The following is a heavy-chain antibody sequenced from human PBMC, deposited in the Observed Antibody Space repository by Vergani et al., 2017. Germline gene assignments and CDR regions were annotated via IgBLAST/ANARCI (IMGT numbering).Heavy chain of an antibody. CDR1: GFSFSGYW. J-gene: IGHJ5*01. CDR3: VRARCSGPCFMSNWFDS. D-gene: IGHD2-15*01. Sequence: EVQLVESGGGLIHPRGSLRLSCEGSGFSFSGYWMHWVRQSPEKGLVWVSRIKSDGSITNYADSVKGRFTISRDNAKNTLYLEMNSLRGDDTAIYYCVRARCSGPCFMSNWFDSWGQGTLVTVSS. V-gene: IGHV3-74*01. CDR2: IKSDGSIT.